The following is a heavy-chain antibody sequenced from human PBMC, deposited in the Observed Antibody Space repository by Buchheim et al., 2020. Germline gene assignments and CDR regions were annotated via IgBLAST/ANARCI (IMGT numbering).Heavy chain of an antibody. V-gene: IGHV3-23*01. D-gene: IGHD3-3*01. J-gene: IGHJ6*02. CDR3: AKAGGAIFGVVTIYYYYYGMDV. CDR2: ISGSGGST. Sequence: EVQLLESGGGLVQPGGSLRLSCAASGFTFSSYAMSWVRQAPGKGLEWVSAISGSGGSTYYAASVKGRFTISRANSKNTLYLQMNSLRAEDTAVYYCAKAGGAIFGVVTIYYYYYGMDVWGQGTT. CDR1: GFTFSSYA.